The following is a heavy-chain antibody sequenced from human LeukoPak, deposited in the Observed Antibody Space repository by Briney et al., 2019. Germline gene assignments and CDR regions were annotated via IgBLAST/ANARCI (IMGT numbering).Heavy chain of an antibody. D-gene: IGHD3-22*01. J-gene: IGHJ6*02. CDR2: IYYSGST. CDR1: GGSISSYY. Sequence: SETLSLTCTVSGGSISSYYWSWIRQPPGKGLEWIGDIYYSGSTNYNPSLKSRVTISVDTSKNQFSLKLSSVTAADTAVYYCARPMIAGNYYGMDVWGQGTTVTVSS. V-gene: IGHV4-59*01. CDR3: ARPMIAGNYYGMDV.